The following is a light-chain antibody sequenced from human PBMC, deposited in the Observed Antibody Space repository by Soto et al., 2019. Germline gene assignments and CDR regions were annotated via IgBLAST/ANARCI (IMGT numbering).Light chain of an antibody. CDR2: GAS. CDR3: QQYGSSPLT. V-gene: IGKV3-20*01. J-gene: IGKJ4*01. CDR1: QSVTSSY. Sequence: EIVLTQSPGTLSLSLGGRATLSCRASQSVTSSYLAWYQQKPGQAPRLLIYGASNRATGIPDKFSGSGSGTDFILTISRLEPEDFAVYYCQQYGSSPLTFGGGTRVEIK.